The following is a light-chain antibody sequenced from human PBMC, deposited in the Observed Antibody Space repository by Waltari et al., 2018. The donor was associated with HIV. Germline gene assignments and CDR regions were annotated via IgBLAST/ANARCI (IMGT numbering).Light chain of an antibody. CDR2: TNN. Sequence: QPVMTQPPSASGTPGQSVTISCSGSSSNIGNNPVNWYQQLPGTAPKLLIYTNNQRPSGVPDRFSGSRSGTSASLAISGLQSEDEADYYCAAWDDSLSGVVFGGGTKLTVL. V-gene: IGLV1-44*01. CDR1: SSNIGNNP. J-gene: IGLJ2*01. CDR3: AAWDDSLSGVV.